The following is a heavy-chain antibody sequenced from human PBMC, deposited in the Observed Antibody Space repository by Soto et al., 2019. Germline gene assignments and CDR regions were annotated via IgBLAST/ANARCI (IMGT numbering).Heavy chain of an antibody. D-gene: IGHD3-3*02. CDR3: ASPKIAFYNWFDP. V-gene: IGHV4-39*01. Sequence: SETLSLTCPVSGGSISSSSYYWGWIRQPPGKGLEWIGSIYYSGSTYHNPSLKSRVTISVDTSKNQFSLKLSSVTAADTAVYYCASPKIAFYNWFDPWGQGTLVTVSS. J-gene: IGHJ5*02. CDR2: IYYSGST. CDR1: GGSISSSSYY.